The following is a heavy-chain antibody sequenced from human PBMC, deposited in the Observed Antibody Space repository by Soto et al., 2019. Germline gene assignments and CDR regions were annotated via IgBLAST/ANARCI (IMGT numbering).Heavy chain of an antibody. CDR2: IYYSGST. J-gene: IGHJ6*02. Sequence: SETLSLTCTVSGGSISSSSYYWGWISQPPGKGLEWIGSIYYSGSTYYNPSLKSRVTISVDTSKNQFSLKLSSVTAADTAVYYCARTDTAMVKGYYYYYGMDVWGQGTTVT. CDR1: GGSISSSSYY. V-gene: IGHV4-39*01. CDR3: ARTDTAMVKGYYYYYGMDV. D-gene: IGHD5-18*01.